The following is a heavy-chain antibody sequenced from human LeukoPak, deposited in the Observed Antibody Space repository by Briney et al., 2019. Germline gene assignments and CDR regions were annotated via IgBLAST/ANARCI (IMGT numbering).Heavy chain of an antibody. CDR3: TKHITTDATTPFYYGMDV. Sequence: PGGSLRLSCVASGFPFRSFSMNWVRQAPGKGLEWVSSISSSSTYIYYADSVKGRFTISRDNAKNSLHLQMDSLRAEDTAVYYCTKHITTDATTPFYYGMDVWGQGTTVTVSS. V-gene: IGHV3-21*01. D-gene: IGHD3-22*01. J-gene: IGHJ6*02. CDR1: GFPFRSFS. CDR2: ISSSSTYI.